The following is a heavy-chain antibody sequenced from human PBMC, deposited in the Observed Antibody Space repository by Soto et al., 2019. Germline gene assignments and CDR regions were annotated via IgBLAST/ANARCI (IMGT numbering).Heavy chain of an antibody. CDR3: KRQSSYYGMDV. J-gene: IGHJ6*02. V-gene: IGHV5-51*01. CDR2: IYPDDSDT. Sequence: GESLKISCKGSGYSFSNYWIGWVRQMPGKGLEWMGIIYPDDSDTRYNPSFQGQVTISADKSITTAYLQWSSLKASDTAMYYCKRQSSYYGMDVWGQGTTVTVSS. CDR1: GYSFSNYW.